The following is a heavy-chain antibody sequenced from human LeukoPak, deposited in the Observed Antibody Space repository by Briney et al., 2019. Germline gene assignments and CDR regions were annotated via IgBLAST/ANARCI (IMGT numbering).Heavy chain of an antibody. CDR3: ARDEGASDAFDI. J-gene: IGHJ3*02. CDR2: IYYSGST. CDR1: GGSISSYY. V-gene: IGHV4-59*01. Sequence: SETLSLTCTVSGGSISSYYWSWIRQPPGKGLEWIGYIYYSGSTNYNPSLKSRVTISVDTSKNQFSLKLSSVTAADTAAYYCARDEGASDAFDIWGQGTMVTVSS.